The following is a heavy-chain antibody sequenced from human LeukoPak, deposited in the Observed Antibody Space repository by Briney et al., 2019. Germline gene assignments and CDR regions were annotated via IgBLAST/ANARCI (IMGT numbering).Heavy chain of an antibody. CDR3: ARDTHAGTAPYYFDY. CDR2: ISYDGSNK. J-gene: IGHJ4*02. Sequence: GGSLRLSCAASGFTFSSYGMHWVRQAPGKGLEWVAVISYDGSNKYYADSVKGRFTISRDNSKNTLYLQMNSLRAEDTAVYYCARDTHAGTAPYYFDYWGQGTLVTVSS. D-gene: IGHD6-13*01. CDR1: GFTFSSYG. V-gene: IGHV3-30*03.